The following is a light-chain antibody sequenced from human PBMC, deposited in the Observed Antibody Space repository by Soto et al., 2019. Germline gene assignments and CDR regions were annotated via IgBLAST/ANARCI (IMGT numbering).Light chain of an antibody. J-gene: IGLJ2*01. CDR1: SSNIGSNY. Sequence: QSVLTQPPSASGTPGQRVTISCSGSSSNIGSNYVYWYQQLPGTAPKLLIYRNNQRPSGVPDRFSGSKSGTAASLAISGLRSEDEAEYYCAAWDDSLSGFVVFGGGTNLTVL. CDR3: AAWDDSLSGFVV. V-gene: IGLV1-47*01. CDR2: RNN.